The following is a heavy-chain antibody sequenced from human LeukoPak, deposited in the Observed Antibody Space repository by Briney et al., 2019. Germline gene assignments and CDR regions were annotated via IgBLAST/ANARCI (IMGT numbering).Heavy chain of an antibody. CDR2: IYYSGST. D-gene: IGHD2-2*01. CDR3: AGRVCSSTSCYYYYYMDV. V-gene: IGHV4-59*01. CDR1: GGSISSYY. Sequence: SETLSLTCTVSGGSISSYYWSWIRQPAGKGLEWIGYIYYSGSTNYNPSLKSRVTISVDTSKNQFSLKLSSVTAADTAVYYCAGRVCSSTSCYYYYYMDVWGKGTTVTVSS. J-gene: IGHJ6*03.